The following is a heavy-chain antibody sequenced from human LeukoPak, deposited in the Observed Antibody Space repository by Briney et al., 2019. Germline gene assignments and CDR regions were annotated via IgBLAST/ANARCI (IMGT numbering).Heavy chain of an antibody. D-gene: IGHD4-17*01. Sequence: GASVKVSCKASGYTFTSYYMHWVRQAPGQGLEWMGIINPSGGSTSYAQKFQGRVTMTRDTSTSTVYMELSSLRSEDTAVDYCARVYGDGVDDYWGQGTLVTVSS. CDR2: INPSGGST. V-gene: IGHV1-46*01. CDR3: ARVYGDGVDDY. J-gene: IGHJ4*02. CDR1: GYTFTSYY.